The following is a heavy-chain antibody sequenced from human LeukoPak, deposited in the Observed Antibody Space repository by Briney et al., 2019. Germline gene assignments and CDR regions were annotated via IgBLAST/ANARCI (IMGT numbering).Heavy chain of an antibody. J-gene: IGHJ4*02. Sequence: PGGSLRLSCAASGFTFSSYAMSRVRQAPGKGLEWVSAISGSGGSTYYAGSVKGRFTISRDNSKNTLYLQMNSLRAEDTAVYYCVVNDYVWGSYPIFDYWGQGTLVTVSS. CDR1: GFTFSSYA. CDR2: ISGSGGST. V-gene: IGHV3-23*01. CDR3: VVNDYVWGSYPIFDY. D-gene: IGHD3-16*02.